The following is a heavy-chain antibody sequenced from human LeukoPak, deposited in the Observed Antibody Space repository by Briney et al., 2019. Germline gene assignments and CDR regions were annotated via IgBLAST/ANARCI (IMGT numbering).Heavy chain of an antibody. CDR2: ISSSSSYI. CDR1: GFTFGSYS. V-gene: IGHV3-21*01. J-gene: IGHJ4*02. Sequence: PGGSLRLSCAASGFTFGSYSMNWVRQAPGKGLEWVSSISSSSSYIYYADSVKGRFTISRDNAKNSLYLQMNSLRAEDTAVYYCAKDQGYGDQVLDYWGQGTLVTVSS. D-gene: IGHD4-17*01. CDR3: AKDQGYGDQVLDY.